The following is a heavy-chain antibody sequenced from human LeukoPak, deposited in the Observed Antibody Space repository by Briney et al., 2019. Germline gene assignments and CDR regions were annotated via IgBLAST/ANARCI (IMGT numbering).Heavy chain of an antibody. CDR1: GGSLSGYY. J-gene: IGHJ4*02. V-gene: IGHV4-34*01. CDR2: INHSGST. Sequence: SETLSLTCAVYGGSLSGYYWNWIRQPPGKGLEWIGEINHSGSTNYNPSLKSRVTISVDTSKNQFSLKLSSVTAADTAVYYCARAAGGSYYLLDYWGQGTLVTVSS. D-gene: IGHD1-26*01. CDR3: ARAAGGSYYLLDY.